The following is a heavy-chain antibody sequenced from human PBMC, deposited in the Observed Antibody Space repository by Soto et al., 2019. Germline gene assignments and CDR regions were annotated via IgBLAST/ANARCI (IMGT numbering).Heavy chain of an antibody. CDR3: ARDLSSSWVYYGMDV. CDR1: GFTFSSYG. CDR2: IWYDGSNK. Sequence: QVQLVESGGGVVQPGRSLRLSCAASGFTFSSYGMHWVRQAPGKGLEWVTVIWYDGSNKYYAASVKGRFTISRDNSKNTLYLQMNSLRAEDTAVYYCARDLSSSWVYYGMDVWGQGTTVTVSS. J-gene: IGHJ6*02. V-gene: IGHV3-33*01. D-gene: IGHD6-13*01.